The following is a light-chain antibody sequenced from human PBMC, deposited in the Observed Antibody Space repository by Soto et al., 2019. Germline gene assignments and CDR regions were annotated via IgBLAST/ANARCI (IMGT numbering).Light chain of an antibody. CDR3: QQYHKWPPLT. CDR2: DAS. Sequence: EILMTQSPASLSVSPGENATLSCRASQSVSTNLVWYQHKLGQSPRLLIYDASTRPTGIPARFGGMGSGTQCTLTITSLQSEASAVYYGQQYHKWPPLTFGGGTKVEI. J-gene: IGKJ4*01. V-gene: IGKV3-15*01. CDR1: QSVSTN.